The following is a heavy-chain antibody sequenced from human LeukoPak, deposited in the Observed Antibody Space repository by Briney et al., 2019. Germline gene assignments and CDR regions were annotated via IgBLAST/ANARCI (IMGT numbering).Heavy chain of an antibody. V-gene: IGHV1-18*01. Sequence: ASVKVSCKASGYTFTSYGISWVRQAPGQGLEWMGWISAYNGNTNYAQKLQGRVTMTTDTSTSTAYMELRSLRSDDTAVYYCARDRTVRGVPIGWFDPWGQGTLVTVSS. D-gene: IGHD3-10*01. CDR2: ISAYNGNT. J-gene: IGHJ5*02. CDR1: GYTFTSYG. CDR3: ARDRTVRGVPIGWFDP.